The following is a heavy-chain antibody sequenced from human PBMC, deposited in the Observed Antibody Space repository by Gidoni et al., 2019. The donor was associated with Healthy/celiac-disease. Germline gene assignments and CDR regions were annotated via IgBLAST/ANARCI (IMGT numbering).Heavy chain of an antibody. V-gene: IGHV3-23*04. CDR3: ARGITMIVVAPGPDAFDI. J-gene: IGHJ3*02. CDR2: ISGSGGST. D-gene: IGHD3-22*01. Sequence: EVQLVESGGGLVQPGGSLRLSCAASGFTLSSYAMSWVRQAPGKGLEWVSAISGSGGSTYYADSVKGRFTISRDNSKNTLYLQMNSLRAEDTAVYYCARGITMIVVAPGPDAFDIWGQGTMVTVSS. CDR1: GFTLSSYA.